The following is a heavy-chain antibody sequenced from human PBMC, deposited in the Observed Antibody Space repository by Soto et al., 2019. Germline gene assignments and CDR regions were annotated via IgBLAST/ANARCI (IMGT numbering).Heavy chain of an antibody. J-gene: IGHJ4*02. Sequence: QVQLVESGGGVVQPGRSLRLSCAASGFTFSSYGMHWVRQAPGKGLEWVAVIWYDGSNKYYADSVQGRFTISRDNSKNTLYLQMNSLRAEATAVYYCARDWHTSCDYWGQGTLVTVSS. CDR2: IWYDGSNK. CDR1: GFTFSSYG. D-gene: IGHD2-2*01. V-gene: IGHV3-33*01. CDR3: ARDWHTSCDY.